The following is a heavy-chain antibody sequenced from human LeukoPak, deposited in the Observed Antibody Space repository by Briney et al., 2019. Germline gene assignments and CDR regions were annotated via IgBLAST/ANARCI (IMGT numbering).Heavy chain of an antibody. CDR3: ARGYSGYEC. Sequence: PGRSLRLSCAASRFTFSDYYMSWIRQAPGKGLEYVSYISSSGGTIYDVDSVKGRFTISRENAKNSLYLERNSLRAEDRAVYYCARGYSGYECWGQGTLVTVSS. J-gene: IGHJ4*02. CDR1: RFTFSDYY. D-gene: IGHD3-22*01. V-gene: IGHV3-11*04. CDR2: ISSSGGTI.